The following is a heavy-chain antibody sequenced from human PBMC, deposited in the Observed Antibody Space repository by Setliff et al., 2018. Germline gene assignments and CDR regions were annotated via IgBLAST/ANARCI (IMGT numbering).Heavy chain of an antibody. D-gene: IGHD2-2*01. CDR3: ARSTSWFSTNY. J-gene: IGHJ4*02. CDR2: INPNGDRT. Sequence: ASVKVSCKTSGFTFTTFYIHWVRQAPGQGLEWMMMINPNGDRTTYAQKFQGRVTMTSDTSTSTVYMELSSLRSEDTAVYYCARSTSWFSTNYWGQGTPVTVSS. CDR1: GFTFTTFY. V-gene: IGHV1-46*03.